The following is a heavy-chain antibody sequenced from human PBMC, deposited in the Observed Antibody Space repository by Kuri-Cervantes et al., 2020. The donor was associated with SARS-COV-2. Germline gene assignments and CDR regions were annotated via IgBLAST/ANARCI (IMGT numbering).Heavy chain of an antibody. CDR2: ISYDGSDK. CDR1: GFTVSSNY. V-gene: IGHV3-30*01. J-gene: IGHJ5*02. D-gene: IGHD3-16*01. Sequence: GESLKISCAASGFTVSSNYMSWVRQAPGKGLEWVALISYDGSDKNYADSVKGRFTISRDNSKNTLYLQMNSLRAEDTAVYYCARDGGGWFDPWGQGTLVTVSS. CDR3: ARDGGGWFDP.